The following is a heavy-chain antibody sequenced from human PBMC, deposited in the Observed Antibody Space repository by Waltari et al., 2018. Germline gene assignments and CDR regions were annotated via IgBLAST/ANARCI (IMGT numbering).Heavy chain of an antibody. CDR3: TRPRGPGPRGPGGLYWYFDL. Sequence: QVQLVQSGAEVKRPGASVKVSCKASGYMFSNYGIGWVRRAPGQGLEWMGWITTYTGNTNLAQKFQGRVTMTADTSTNTAYMELTSLRSDDTAVYYCTRPRGPGPRGPGGLYWYFDLWGRGTLVTVSS. CDR2: ITTYTGNT. V-gene: IGHV1-18*01. CDR1: GYMFSNYG. D-gene: IGHD3-10*01. J-gene: IGHJ2*01.